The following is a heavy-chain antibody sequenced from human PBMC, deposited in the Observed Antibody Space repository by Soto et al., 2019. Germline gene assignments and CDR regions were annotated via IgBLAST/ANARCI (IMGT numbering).Heavy chain of an antibody. V-gene: IGHV4-38-2*01. CDR2: IYHSGST. J-gene: IGHJ4*02. CDR3: ARYKYYYDSSGYYRSYYFDY. Sequence: SETLSLTCAVSGYSISSGYYWGWIRQPPGKELEWIGSIYHSGSTYYNPSLKSRVTISVDTSKNQFSLKLSSVTAADTAVYYCARYKYYYDSSGYYRSYYFDYWGQGTLVTVSS. D-gene: IGHD3-22*01. CDR1: GYSISSGYY.